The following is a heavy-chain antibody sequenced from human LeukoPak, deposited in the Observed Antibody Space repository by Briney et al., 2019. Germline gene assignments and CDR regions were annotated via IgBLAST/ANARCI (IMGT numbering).Heavy chain of an antibody. CDR1: GYTFTSYG. J-gene: IGHJ4*02. Sequence: ASVKVSCKASGYTFTSYGISWVRQAPGQGLEWMGRINPNSGGTNYAQKFQGRVTMTRDTSISTAYMELSRLRSDDTAVYYCARGDFWSGDIDYWGQGTLVTVSS. D-gene: IGHD3-3*01. CDR2: INPNSGGT. V-gene: IGHV1-2*06. CDR3: ARGDFWSGDIDY.